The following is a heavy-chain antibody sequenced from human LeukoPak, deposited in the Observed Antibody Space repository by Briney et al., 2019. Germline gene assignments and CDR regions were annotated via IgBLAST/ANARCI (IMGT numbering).Heavy chain of an antibody. CDR1: GVSISSSSYY. CDR3: ARHLLLYYFDY. D-gene: IGHD2-15*01. Sequence: PSETLSLTCTVSGVSISSSSYYWGWIRQPPGKGLEWIGSIYYSGSTYYNPSLKSRVTISVDTSKNQFSLKLSSVTAADTAVYYCARHLLLYYFDYWGQGTLVTVSS. V-gene: IGHV4-39*01. J-gene: IGHJ4*02. CDR2: IYYSGST.